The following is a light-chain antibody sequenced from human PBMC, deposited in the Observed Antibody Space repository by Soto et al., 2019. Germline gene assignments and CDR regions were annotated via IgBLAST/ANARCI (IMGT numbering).Light chain of an antibody. Sequence: TXSLSPGERATLSCRASHSVSSTYLAWYQQKPGQAPRLLIYGASSRATGIPDRFSGSGSGTDFTLTISRLEPEDFAVYYCQQYGSSPPYTFGQGTKLEIK. J-gene: IGKJ2*01. V-gene: IGKV3-20*01. CDR2: GAS. CDR1: HSVSSTY. CDR3: QQYGSSPPYT.